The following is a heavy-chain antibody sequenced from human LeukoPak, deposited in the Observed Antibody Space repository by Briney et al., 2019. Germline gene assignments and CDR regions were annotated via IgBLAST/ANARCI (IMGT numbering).Heavy chain of an antibody. CDR1: GFTFSSYS. Sequence: GGSLRLSCAASGFTFSSYSMNWVRQAPGKGLEWVSSISSSSSYIYYPDSVKSRFTISRDNAKNSLYLQMNSLRAEDTAVYYCARDRREDYDILTGLGFSYYYGMDVWGQGTTVTVSS. CDR2: ISSSSSYI. V-gene: IGHV3-21*01. J-gene: IGHJ6*02. D-gene: IGHD3-9*01. CDR3: ARDRREDYDILTGLGFSYYYGMDV.